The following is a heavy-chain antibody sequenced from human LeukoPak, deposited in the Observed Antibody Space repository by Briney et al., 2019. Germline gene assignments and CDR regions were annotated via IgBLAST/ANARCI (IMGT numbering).Heavy chain of an antibody. CDR1: GYSFTSYW. V-gene: IGHV5-10-1*01. Sequence: GASVKVSCKGSGYSFTSYWISWVRQMPGKGLEWMGRIDPSDSYTNYSPSFQGHVTISADKSISTAYLQWSSLKASDTAMYYCARLKCADDSSPDYWGQGTLVTVSS. J-gene: IGHJ4*02. CDR3: ARLKCADDSSPDY. D-gene: IGHD3-22*01. CDR2: IDPSDSYT.